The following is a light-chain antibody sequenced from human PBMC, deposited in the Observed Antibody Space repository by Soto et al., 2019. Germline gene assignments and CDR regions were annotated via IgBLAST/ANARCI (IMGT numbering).Light chain of an antibody. V-gene: IGLV2-14*01. J-gene: IGLJ1*01. CDR1: SSDVGGYNY. Sequence: QSALTQPASVSGAPGQSITISCTGTSSDVGGYNYVSWYQQHPGKAPKLMIYEVSNRPSGVSNRCSGSKSGNTASLTISGLQAEDQAAYYCRSYTRSSTLVFGTGTKLTVL. CDR3: RSYTRSSTLV. CDR2: EVS.